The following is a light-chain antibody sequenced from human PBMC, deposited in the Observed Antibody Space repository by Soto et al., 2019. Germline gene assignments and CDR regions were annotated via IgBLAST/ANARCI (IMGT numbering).Light chain of an antibody. J-gene: IGKJ1*01. CDR1: QSVSSNY. V-gene: IGKV3-20*01. Sequence: ESVLTQSPGTLSLSPGERATLSCRASQSVSSNYLAWYQQKPGQAPRLLIYGASVRATVIPDRFSGSGSGTDFTLTISRLEPEDSAVYYCQQYGSSPMWTVGQGTKVDIK. CDR2: GAS. CDR3: QQYGSSPMWT.